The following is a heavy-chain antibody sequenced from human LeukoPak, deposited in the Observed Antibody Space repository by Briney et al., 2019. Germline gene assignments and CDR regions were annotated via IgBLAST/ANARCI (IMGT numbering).Heavy chain of an antibody. Sequence: GGSLRLSCTVSGFTVSSNSMSWVRQAPGKGLEWVSFIYSDNTHYSDSVKGRFTISRDNSKNTLYLEMNSLRAEDTAVYYCAIRVGASWDLWPYYFDCWGQGTLVTVSS. V-gene: IGHV3-53*01. J-gene: IGHJ4*02. CDR1: GFTVSSNS. D-gene: IGHD1-26*01. CDR2: IYSDNT. CDR3: AIRVGASWDLWPYYFDC.